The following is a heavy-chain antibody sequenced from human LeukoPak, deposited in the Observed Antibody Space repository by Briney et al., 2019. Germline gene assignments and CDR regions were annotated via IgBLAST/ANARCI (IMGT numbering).Heavy chain of an antibody. V-gene: IGHV3-30*01. J-gene: IGHJ4*02. Sequence: GGSLRLSCTASGFPFNSHAMHWVRQAPGKGPEWLALISFDDSEFYADSVKGRFTISRDNSKNTLFLQLNSLRREDTAVYFCAREEEGELPDYWGQGTLVTVSS. CDR1: GFPFNSHA. CDR2: ISFDDSE. CDR3: AREEEGELPDY. D-gene: IGHD1-26*01.